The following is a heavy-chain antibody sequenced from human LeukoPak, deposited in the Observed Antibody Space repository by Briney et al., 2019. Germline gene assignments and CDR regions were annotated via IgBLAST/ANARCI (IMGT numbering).Heavy chain of an antibody. D-gene: IGHD6-6*01. CDR1: GGSISSSSYY. CDR2: IYYSGST. J-gene: IGHJ4*02. Sequence: SETLSLTCTVSGGSISSSSYYWGWIRQPPGKGLEWIGSIYYSGSTYYNPSLKSRVTISVDTSKNQFSLKLSSVTAADTAVYYCARTRGYSSSNFDYWGQGTLVTVSS. CDR3: ARTRGYSSSNFDY. V-gene: IGHV4-39*01.